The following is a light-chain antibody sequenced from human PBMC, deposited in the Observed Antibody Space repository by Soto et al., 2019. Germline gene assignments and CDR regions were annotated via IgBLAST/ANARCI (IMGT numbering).Light chain of an antibody. CDR1: SSNIGAGYD. V-gene: IGLV1-40*01. CDR3: QSYDSSLSGSV. Sequence: QSVLTQPPSVSGAPGQRVTISCTGSSSNIGAGYDVHWYQQLPGTAPKLLIYGNSNRPSGVPDRFSRSKSGTSASLAITGLQAEDEADYYCQSYDSSLSGSVFGGWTKVTVL. CDR2: GNS. J-gene: IGLJ2*01.